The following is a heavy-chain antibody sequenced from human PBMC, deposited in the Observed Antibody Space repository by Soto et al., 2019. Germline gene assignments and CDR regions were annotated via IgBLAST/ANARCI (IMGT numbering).Heavy chain of an antibody. CDR2: IDPSDSYT. CDR1: GYSFTSYW. CDR3: EREGHFVPAAIWLDP. V-gene: IGHV5-10-1*01. Sequence: GESLKISCKGSGYSFTSYWISWVRQMPGKGLEWMGRIDPSDSYTNYSPSFQGHVTISADKSISTAYLQWSSLKASDTAMYYCEREGHFVPAAIWLDPWGQGTLVTVYS. J-gene: IGHJ5*02. D-gene: IGHD2-2*01.